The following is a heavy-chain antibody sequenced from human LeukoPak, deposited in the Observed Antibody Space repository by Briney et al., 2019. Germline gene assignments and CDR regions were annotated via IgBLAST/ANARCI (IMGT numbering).Heavy chain of an antibody. D-gene: IGHD3-3*01. V-gene: IGHV3-48*01. J-gene: IGHJ4*02. CDR3: ARDNRDFWSGYYYFDY. Sequence: GGSLRLSCAASGFTFSDYTMNWVRQAPGKGLEWVSYISTTSSTIYCADSVKGRFTVSRDNAKNSQYLQMNSLRAEDTAVYYCARDNRDFWSGYYYFDYWGRGSLVTVSS. CDR2: ISTTSSTI. CDR1: GFTFSDYT.